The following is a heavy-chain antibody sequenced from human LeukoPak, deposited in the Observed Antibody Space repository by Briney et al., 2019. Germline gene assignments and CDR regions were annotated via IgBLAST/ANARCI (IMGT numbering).Heavy chain of an antibody. CDR2: ISSSSSYI. D-gene: IGHD2-2*01. Sequence: GGSLRLSCAASGFTFSSYVMHWVRQAPGKGLEWVSSISSSSSYIYYADSVKGRFTISRDNAKNSLYLQMNSLRAEDTAVYYCARDRTLHSDIWGQGTMVTVSP. J-gene: IGHJ3*02. V-gene: IGHV3-21*01. CDR1: GFTFSSYV. CDR3: ARDRTLHSDI.